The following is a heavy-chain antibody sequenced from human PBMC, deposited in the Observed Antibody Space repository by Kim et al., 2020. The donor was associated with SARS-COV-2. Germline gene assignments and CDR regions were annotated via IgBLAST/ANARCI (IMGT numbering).Heavy chain of an antibody. D-gene: IGHD3-10*01. V-gene: IGHV1-3*01. CDR3: ARARYGSGSYYTGGAFDI. Sequence: QGRVTITRDTSASTAYMELSSLRSEDTAVYYCARARYGSGSYYTGGAFDIWGQGTMVTVSS. J-gene: IGHJ3*02.